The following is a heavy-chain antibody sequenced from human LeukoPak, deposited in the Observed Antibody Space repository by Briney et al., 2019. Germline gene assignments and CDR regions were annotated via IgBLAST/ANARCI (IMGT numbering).Heavy chain of an antibody. CDR1: GGPISSSSYY. V-gene: IGHV4-39*01. CDR3: ARPASWNYDYYYYMDV. CDR2: IYYSGST. J-gene: IGHJ6*03. D-gene: IGHD1-1*01. Sequence: PSETLSLTCTVSGGPISSSSYYWGWIRQPPGKGLEWIGSIYYSGSTYYNPSLKSRVTISVDTSKNQFSLKPSSVTAADTAVYYCARPASWNYDYYYYMDVWGKGTTVTVSS.